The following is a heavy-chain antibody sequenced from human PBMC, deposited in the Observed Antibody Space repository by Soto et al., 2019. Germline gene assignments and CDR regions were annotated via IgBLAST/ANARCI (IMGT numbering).Heavy chain of an antibody. V-gene: IGHV3-74*01. D-gene: IGHD4-4*01. CDR1: GFTFSSYW. CDR2: INSDGSST. Sequence: PGGSLRLSCAASGFTFSSYWMHWVRQAPGKGLVWVSRINSDGSSTSYADSVKGRFTISRDNAKNTLYLQMNSLRAEDTAVYYCARSNHYYYYYGMDVWGQGTTVTVSS. CDR3: ARSNHYYYYYGMDV. J-gene: IGHJ6*02.